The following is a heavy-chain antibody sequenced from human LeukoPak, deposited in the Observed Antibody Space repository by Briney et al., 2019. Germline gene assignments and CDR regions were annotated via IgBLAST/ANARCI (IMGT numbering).Heavy chain of an antibody. CDR1: GFTFSRLG. Sequence: QPGGSLRLSCATSGFTFSRLGMQWVRQAPGKGLEWVAVIHNDGTMGQYADSVKGRFTISKDFSRNTLHLQVHSLRDDDTAVYYCAKEGDEFRGYLDAWGKGTTVTVSS. V-gene: IGHV3-30*02. CDR3: AKEGDEFRGYLDA. J-gene: IGHJ6*04. CDR2: IHNDGTMG. D-gene: IGHD5-12*01.